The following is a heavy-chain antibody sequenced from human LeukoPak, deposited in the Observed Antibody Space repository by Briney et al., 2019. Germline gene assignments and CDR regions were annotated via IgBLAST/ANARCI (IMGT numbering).Heavy chain of an antibody. J-gene: IGHJ4*02. CDR3: ARGREKQRLHFDY. V-gene: IGHV1-69*13. CDR2: IIPIFGTA. Sequence: ASVKVSCKASGGTFSSYAISWVRQAPGQGLEWMGGIIPIFGTANYAQKFQGRVTITADESTSTAYMELSSLRSEDTAVYYCARGREKQRLHFDYWGQGTLVTVSS. D-gene: IGHD6-25*01. CDR1: GGTFSSYA.